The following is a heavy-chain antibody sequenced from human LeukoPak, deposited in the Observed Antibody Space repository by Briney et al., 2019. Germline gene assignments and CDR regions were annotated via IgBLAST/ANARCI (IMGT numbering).Heavy chain of an antibody. CDR3: AVRRGIYY. V-gene: IGHV3-21*01. J-gene: IGHJ4*02. Sequence: PGGSLRLSCAASGFTFSSYSMNWVRQAPGKGLEWVSSISSSSSYIYYADSVKGRFTISRDNARNSLYLQINSLRAEDTAVYYCAVRRGIYYWGQGTLVTVSS. CDR1: GFTFSSYS. CDR2: ISSSSSYI.